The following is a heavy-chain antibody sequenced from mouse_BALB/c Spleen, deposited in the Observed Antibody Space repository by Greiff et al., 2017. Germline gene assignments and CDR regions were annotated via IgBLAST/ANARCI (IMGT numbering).Heavy chain of an antibody. CDR3: ARGNRYDDGPYFDY. D-gene: IGHD2-14*01. CDR1: GFTFSSYA. V-gene: IGHV5-9-3*01. Sequence: VQLKQSGGGLVKPGGSLKLSCAASGFTFSSYAMSWVRQTPEKRLEWVATISSGGSYTYYPDSVKGRFTISRDNAKNTLYLQMSSLRSEDTAMYYCARGNRYDDGPYFDYWGQGTTLTVSS. J-gene: IGHJ2*01. CDR2: ISSGGSYT.